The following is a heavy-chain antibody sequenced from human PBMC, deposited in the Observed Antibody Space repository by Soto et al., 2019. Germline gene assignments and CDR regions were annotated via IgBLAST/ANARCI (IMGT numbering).Heavy chain of an antibody. CDR2: IYNSGST. Sequence: SETLSLTCTVSGDSISSSNYYWGWIRQPPGKGLEWIASIYNSGSTYYNPSLKSRVTLSVDTSKTQFSLKLSFVTAADTAVYYFARGSCVGECWRYFDYWGQGTLVTVSS. CDR3: ARGSCVGECWRYFDY. J-gene: IGHJ4*02. CDR1: GDSISSSNYY. D-gene: IGHD2-21*01. V-gene: IGHV4-39*01.